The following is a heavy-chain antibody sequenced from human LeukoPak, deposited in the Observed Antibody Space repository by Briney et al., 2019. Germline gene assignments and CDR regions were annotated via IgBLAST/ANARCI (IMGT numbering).Heavy chain of an antibody. D-gene: IGHD6-6*01. V-gene: IGHV1-8*03. Sequence: ASVKVSCKASGYTFTSYDINWVRQATGQGLEWMGWMNPNNGNTGYAQKFQGRVTITRNTSISTAYMELSSLRSEDTAVYYCARGGIEYSKNWSDPWGQGTLVTVSS. J-gene: IGHJ5*02. CDR3: ARGGIEYSKNWSDP. CDR2: MNPNNGNT. CDR1: GYTFTSYD.